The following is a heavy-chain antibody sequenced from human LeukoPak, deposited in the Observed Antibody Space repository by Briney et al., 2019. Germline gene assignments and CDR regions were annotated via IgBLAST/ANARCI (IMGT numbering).Heavy chain of an antibody. CDR2: INHSGST. V-gene: IGHV4-34*01. CDR1: GGSFSGYY. Sequence: SETLSLTCAVYGGSFSGYYWSWIRQPPVKGLEWIGEINHSGSTNYNPSLKSRVTISVDTSKNQFSLKLSSVTAADTAVYYCARAPPALADLYSGIVGATNPFDYWGQGTLVTVSS. D-gene: IGHD1-26*01. J-gene: IGHJ4*02. CDR3: ARAPPALADLYSGIVGATNPFDY.